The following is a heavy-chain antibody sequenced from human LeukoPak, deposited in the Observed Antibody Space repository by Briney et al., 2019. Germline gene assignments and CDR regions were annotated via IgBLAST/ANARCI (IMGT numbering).Heavy chain of an antibody. Sequence: ASVKVSCKASGGTFSSYAISWVRQAPGQGLEWMGRINPNSGGTNYAQKFQGRVTMTRDTSISTAYMELSRLRSDDTAVYYCARDLPGYYYYGMDVWGQGTTVTVSS. V-gene: IGHV1-2*06. CDR2: INPNSGGT. CDR3: ARDLPGYYYYGMDV. D-gene: IGHD1-14*01. CDR1: GGTFSSYA. J-gene: IGHJ6*02.